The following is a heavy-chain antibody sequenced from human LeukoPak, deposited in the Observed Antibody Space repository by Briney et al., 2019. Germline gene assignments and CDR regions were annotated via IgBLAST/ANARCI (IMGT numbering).Heavy chain of an antibody. CDR2: ISSGSNSI. D-gene: IGHD1-26*01. V-gene: IGHV3-48*02. CDR1: GFTFSSYS. Sequence: GGSLRLSCAASGFTFSSYSMHWVRQAPGKGLEWISYISSGSNSIYYADSVKGRFTISRDNAKNSLYLLMNSLRDEDTAVYHCVRDGTWYDYWGQGTLVTVSS. J-gene: IGHJ4*02. CDR3: VRDGTWYDY.